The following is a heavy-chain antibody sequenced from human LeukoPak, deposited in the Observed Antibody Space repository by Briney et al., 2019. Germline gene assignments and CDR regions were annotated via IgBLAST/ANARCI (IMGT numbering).Heavy chain of an antibody. V-gene: IGHV4-61*01. J-gene: IGHJ6*03. Sequence: SETLSLTCTVSGGSISSGSYYWSWIRQPPGKGLEWIGYIYYSGSTNYNPSLKSRVTISVDTSKKQFSLKLSSVTAADTAVYYCARKNGAGYCSGGSCYYYYYMDVWGKGTTATVSS. CDR1: GGSISSGSYY. CDR3: ARKNGAGYCSGGSCYYYYYMDV. D-gene: IGHD2-15*01. CDR2: IYYSGST.